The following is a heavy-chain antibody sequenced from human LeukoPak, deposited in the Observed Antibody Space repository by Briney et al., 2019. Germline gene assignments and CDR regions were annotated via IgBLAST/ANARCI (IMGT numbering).Heavy chain of an antibody. CDR1: GFTFSSYS. CDR3: AKVGYGSGWYFRRNGWDY. Sequence: GGSLRLSCAASGFTFSSYSMNWVRQAPGKGLEWVSYISSSSSTIYYADSVKGRFTISRDNSKNTLYLQMNSLRAEDTAVYYCAKVGYGSGWYFRRNGWDYWGQGTLVTVSS. V-gene: IGHV3-48*01. J-gene: IGHJ4*02. D-gene: IGHD6-19*01. CDR2: ISSSSSTI.